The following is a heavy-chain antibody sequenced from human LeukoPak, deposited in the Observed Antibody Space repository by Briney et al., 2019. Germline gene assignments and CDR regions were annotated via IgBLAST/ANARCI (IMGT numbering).Heavy chain of an antibody. CDR3: ARDLPDDFWSGYYINYYYYGMDV. CDR2: IIPIFGTA. V-gene: IGHV1-69*13. D-gene: IGHD3-3*01. Sequence: SVKVSCKASGGTFSSYAISWVRQAPGQGLEWMGGIIPIFGTANYAQKFQGRVTITADESTSTAYMELSSLRSEDTAVYYCARDLPDDFWSGYYINYYYYGMDVWGQGTTVTVSS. CDR1: GGTFSSYA. J-gene: IGHJ6*02.